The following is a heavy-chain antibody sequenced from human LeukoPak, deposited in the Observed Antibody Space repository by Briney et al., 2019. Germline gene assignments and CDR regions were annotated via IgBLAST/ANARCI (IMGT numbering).Heavy chain of an antibody. J-gene: IGHJ4*02. Sequence: SETLSLTCTVSGGSISSTTYYWGWIRQPPGKGLECIGTIYYSGSTCYSSSLKSRVTISVDTSKNQFSLKLSSVTAADTAMYYCARLAGYFYDSSGYPKPSSLIDFWGQGTLVTVSS. D-gene: IGHD3-22*01. CDR1: GGSISSTTYY. V-gene: IGHV4-39*01. CDR3: ARLAGYFYDSSGYPKPSSLIDF. CDR2: IYYSGST.